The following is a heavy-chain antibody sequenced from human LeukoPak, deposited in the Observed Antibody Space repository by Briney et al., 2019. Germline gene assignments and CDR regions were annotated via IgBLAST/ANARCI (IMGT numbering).Heavy chain of an antibody. CDR3: ARAVPVAARPFFDY. V-gene: IGHV1-18*01. CDR2: ISAYNGNT. D-gene: IGHD6-6*01. Sequence: GASVKVSCKASGYTFTSYGISWVRQAPGQGLEWMGWISAYNGNTNYAQKFQGRVTMTRDTSTSTVYMELSSLRSEDTAVYYCARAVPVAARPFFDYWGQGTLVTVSS. CDR1: GYTFTSYG. J-gene: IGHJ4*02.